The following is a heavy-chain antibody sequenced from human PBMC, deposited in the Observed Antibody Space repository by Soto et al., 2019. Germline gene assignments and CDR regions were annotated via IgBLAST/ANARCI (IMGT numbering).Heavy chain of an antibody. Sequence: ASVKVSCKASGYTFTSYDINWVRQATGQGLEWMGWMNPNSGNTGYAQKFQGRVTMTRNTSISTAYMELSSLRSEDTAVYYCARGGVIVVGRRVIDYYYYMDVWGKGTTVTVSS. D-gene: IGHD2-15*01. CDR3: ARGGVIVVGRRVIDYYYYMDV. CDR2: MNPNSGNT. J-gene: IGHJ6*03. CDR1: GYTFTSYD. V-gene: IGHV1-8*01.